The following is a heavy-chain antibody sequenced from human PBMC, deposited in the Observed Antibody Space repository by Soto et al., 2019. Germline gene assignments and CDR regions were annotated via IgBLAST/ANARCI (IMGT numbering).Heavy chain of an antibody. V-gene: IGHV3-23*01. CDR3: AKDPRKILPMDD. J-gene: IGHJ6*02. CDR1: GFTFSSYA. CDR2: ISGSGGST. Sequence: EVQLLESGGGLVQPGGSLRLSCAASGFTFSSYAMSWVRQAPGKGLEWASAISGSGGSTYYADSVKGRFAISRDNSKNTLYLQMNSLRAEDTAVYYCAKDPRKILPMDDWGQGTTVTVSS.